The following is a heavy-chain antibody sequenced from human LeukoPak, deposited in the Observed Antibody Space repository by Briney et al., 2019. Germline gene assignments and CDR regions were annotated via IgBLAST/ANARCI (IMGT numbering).Heavy chain of an antibody. V-gene: IGHV3-21*01. D-gene: IGHD2-2*02. CDR2: ISSSSSYI. J-gene: IGHJ6*02. CDR1: GFTFGSYS. Sequence: GGSLRLSCAASGFTFGSYSMNWVRQAPGKGLEWVSSISSSSSYIYYADSVKGRFTISRDNAKNSLYLQMNSLRAEDTAVYYCARGKYCSSTSCYNYGMDVWGQGTTVTVSS. CDR3: ARGKYCSSTSCYNYGMDV.